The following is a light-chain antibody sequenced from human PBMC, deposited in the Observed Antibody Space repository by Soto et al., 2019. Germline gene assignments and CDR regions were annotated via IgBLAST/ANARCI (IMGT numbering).Light chain of an antibody. Sequence: EIVLTQSPVTLSLSPGERATLYCRASQSVSSYLAWYQQKPGQAPRLLIYDASNTATGIPARFSGSGSGTDFTLTISSLEPEDFALYFCQQRSNWQTFGQGTRLEIK. CDR3: QQRSNWQT. V-gene: IGKV3-11*01. CDR2: DAS. CDR1: QSVSSY. J-gene: IGKJ5*01.